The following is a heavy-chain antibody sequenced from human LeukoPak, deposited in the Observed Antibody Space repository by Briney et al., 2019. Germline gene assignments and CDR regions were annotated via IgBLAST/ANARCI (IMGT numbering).Heavy chain of an antibody. CDR1: GYTFTGYY. V-gene: IGHV1-2*02. D-gene: IGHD3-22*01. CDR2: INPNSGGT. J-gene: IGHJ4*02. CDR3: ARGFYYYDSSGIFDY. Sequence: ASVKVSCKASGYTFTGYYMHWVRQAPGQGLEWMGWINPNSGGTNYAQKFQGRVTMTRDTSISTAYMELSRLRSDDTAVYYCARGFYYYDSSGIFDYWGQGTLVTVSS.